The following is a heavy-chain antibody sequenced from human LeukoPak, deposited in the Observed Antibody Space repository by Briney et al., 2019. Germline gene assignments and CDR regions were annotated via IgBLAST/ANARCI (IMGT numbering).Heavy chain of an antibody. D-gene: IGHD3-3*01. CDR3: ARAPQPTYYDFWGGYYPYYYGMDV. CDR1: GYTFTSYD. Sequence: ASVKVSCKASGYTFTSYDINWVRQATGQGLEWMGWMNPNSGNTGYAQKFQGRVTMTTDTSTSTAYMELRSLRSDDTAVYYCARAPQPTYYDFWGGYYPYYYGMDVWGQGTTVTVSS. J-gene: IGHJ6*02. CDR2: MNPNSGNT. V-gene: IGHV1-8*01.